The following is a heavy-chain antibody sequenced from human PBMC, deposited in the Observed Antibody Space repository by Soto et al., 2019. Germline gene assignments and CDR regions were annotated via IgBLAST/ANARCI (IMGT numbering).Heavy chain of an antibody. CDR2: ISYDGSNA. CDR3: AKDTYYYDRSGYYRFDY. D-gene: IGHD3-22*01. CDR1: GFSFSSYG. V-gene: IGHV3-30*18. Sequence: QVQLVESGGGVVQPGRFLRLSCAASGFSFSSYGMHWVRQAPGQGLEWVAVISYDGSNAHYADSVKGRFTISRENSKDTVYLEMNSLRAEDTAVYYCAKDTYYYDRSGYYRFDYWGQGTLVTVSS. J-gene: IGHJ4*02.